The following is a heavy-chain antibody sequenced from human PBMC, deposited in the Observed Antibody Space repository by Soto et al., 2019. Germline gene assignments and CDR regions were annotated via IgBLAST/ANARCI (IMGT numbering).Heavy chain of an antibody. CDR1: GGTFSSYA. J-gene: IGHJ6*02. Sequence: QVQLVQSGAEVKKPGSSVKVSCKASGGTFSSYAISWVRQAPGQGLEWMGGIIPIFGTANYAQKFQGRVTVTADESTSTAYVALSPLRPEDTAVYSGARAQTGVRGSYGMDVWGQGTTVTVSS. CDR2: IIPIFGTA. V-gene: IGHV1-69*12. D-gene: IGHD3-10*01. CDR3: ARAQTGVRGSYGMDV.